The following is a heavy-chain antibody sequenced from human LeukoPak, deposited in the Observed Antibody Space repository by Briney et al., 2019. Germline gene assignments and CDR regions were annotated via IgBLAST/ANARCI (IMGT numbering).Heavy chain of an antibody. V-gene: IGHV1-69*13. CDR1: GGTFGVNA. Sequence: SVKVSCKASGGTFGVNAIHWVRQAPGQGLEWMGDIIPIFPKSNYAQKFQGRVTFTADESTSTAYMEMSSLTSEDTAVYYCARDGVRNMGLRLDYWSQGTLVIVSS. CDR3: ARDGVRNMGLRLDY. D-gene: IGHD1-14*01. J-gene: IGHJ4*02. CDR2: IIPIFPKS.